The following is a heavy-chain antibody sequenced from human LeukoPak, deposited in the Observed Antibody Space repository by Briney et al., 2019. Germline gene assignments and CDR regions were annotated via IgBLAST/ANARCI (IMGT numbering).Heavy chain of an antibody. D-gene: IGHD3-22*01. CDR2: IYYSGST. Sequence: SETLPLTCTVSGGSISSYYWSWIRQPPGKGLEWIGYIYYSGSTNYNPSLRSRVTISVDTSKNQFSLKLRSVTAADTAVYYCARVNYYDSSGYPLDVWGQGTTVTVSS. CDR1: GGSISSYY. V-gene: IGHV4-59*01. J-gene: IGHJ6*02. CDR3: ARVNYYDSSGYPLDV.